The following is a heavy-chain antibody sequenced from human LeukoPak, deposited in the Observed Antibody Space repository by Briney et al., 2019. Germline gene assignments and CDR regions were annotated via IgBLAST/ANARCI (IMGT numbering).Heavy chain of an antibody. D-gene: IGHD7-27*01. J-gene: IGHJ4*02. CDR2: IYYSGST. CDR1: GGSISSGGYY. CDR3: AREGTGHFDY. Sequence: SETLSLTCTVSGGSISSGGYYWSWIRQHPGKGLEWIGYIYYSGSTYYNPSLNSRVTISVDTSKNQFSLKLSSVTAADTAVYYCAREGTGHFDYWGQGTLVTPSS. V-gene: IGHV4-31*03.